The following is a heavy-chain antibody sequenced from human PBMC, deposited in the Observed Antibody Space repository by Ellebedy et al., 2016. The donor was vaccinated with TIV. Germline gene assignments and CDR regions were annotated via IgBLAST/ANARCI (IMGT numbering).Heavy chain of an antibody. J-gene: IGHJ4*02. CDR1: GFTFSSYG. Sequence: GESLKISCAASGFTFSSYGMHWVRQAPGEGLEWVAVIWYDGSNKYYADSVKGRFTISRDNSKNTLYLQMNSLRAEDTAVYYCARDWGGGGDGWGQGTLVTVSS. D-gene: IGHD2-21*02. CDR3: ARDWGGGGDG. V-gene: IGHV3-33*08. CDR2: IWYDGSNK.